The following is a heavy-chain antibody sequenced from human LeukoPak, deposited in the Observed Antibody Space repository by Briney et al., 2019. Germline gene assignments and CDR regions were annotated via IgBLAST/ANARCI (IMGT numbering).Heavy chain of an antibody. CDR3: ARHSGLAMANYYGMDA. Sequence: SETLSLTCAVSGGSIINSIYHWGWIRQPPGEGLEWIGSIHHTGPTYYNPSLKSRLTISVGTSNNQFSLKLRSVTAADTAVYYCARHSGLAMANYYGMDAWGQGTTVTVSS. J-gene: IGHJ6*02. CDR2: IHHTGPT. D-gene: IGHD6-19*01. CDR1: GGSIINSIYH. V-gene: IGHV4-39*01.